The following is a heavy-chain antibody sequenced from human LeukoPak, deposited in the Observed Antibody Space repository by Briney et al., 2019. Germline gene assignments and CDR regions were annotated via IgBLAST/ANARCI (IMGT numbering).Heavy chain of an antibody. CDR1: GGSISSYY. CDR3: ARVKEWELLGAWFDP. CDR2: IYTSGST. V-gene: IGHV4-4*07. D-gene: IGHD1-26*01. Sequence: SETLSLTCTVSGGSISSYYWSWIRQPAGKGLEWIGRIYTSGSTNYNPSLKSRVTMSVDTSKSQFSLKLSSVTAADTAVYYCARVKEWELLGAWFDPWGQGTLVTVSS. J-gene: IGHJ5*02.